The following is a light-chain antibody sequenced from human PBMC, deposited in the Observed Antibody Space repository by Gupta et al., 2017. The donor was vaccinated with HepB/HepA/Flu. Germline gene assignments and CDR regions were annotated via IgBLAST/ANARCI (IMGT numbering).Light chain of an antibody. CDR3: QQFDHFPLT. V-gene: IGKV1-9*01. J-gene: IGKJ3*01. CDR1: LGIRNY. Sequence: DIQLTPSPSFLSASVGDRVSITCRASLGIRNYLAWYQQKPGKAPKLLIYSASALQSGVPSRFSGGGFGTEFTLTIDSLQPEDFATYYCQQFDHFPLTFGPGTKLNI. CDR2: SAS.